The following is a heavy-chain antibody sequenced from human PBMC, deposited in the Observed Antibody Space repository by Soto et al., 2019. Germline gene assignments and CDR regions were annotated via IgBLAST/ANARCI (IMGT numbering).Heavy chain of an antibody. J-gene: IGHJ6*02. D-gene: IGHD2-2*01. CDR3: ASHTGYCSSTSRPPRGV. CDR2: IIPIFGTA. CDR1: GCTFSSYA. Sequence: SVKVSCKASGCTFSSYAISWVRQAPGQGLEWMGGIIPIFGTANYAQKFQGRVTITADESTSTAYMELSSLRSEDTAVYYCASHTGYCSSTSRPPRGVWCQGPTVTVSS. V-gene: IGHV1-69*13.